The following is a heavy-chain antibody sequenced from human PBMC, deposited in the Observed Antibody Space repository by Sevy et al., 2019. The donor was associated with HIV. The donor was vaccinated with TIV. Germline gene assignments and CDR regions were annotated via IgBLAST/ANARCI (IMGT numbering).Heavy chain of an antibody. J-gene: IGHJ4*02. Sequence: GGSLRLSCAASGFTFSSYDMRWVRQAPGKGLEWVSGISPAGGTTHYAESVKGRFIISRDKSKKTLFLQMNSLGAEDTALYYCAKDLEGQLGPDYWGQGTQVTVSS. CDR1: GFTFSSYD. CDR3: AKDLEGQLGPDY. CDR2: ISPAGGTT. V-gene: IGHV3-23*01. D-gene: IGHD1-1*01.